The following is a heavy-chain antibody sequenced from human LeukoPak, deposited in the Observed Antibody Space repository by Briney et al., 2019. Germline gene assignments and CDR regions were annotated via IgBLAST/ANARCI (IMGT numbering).Heavy chain of an antibody. D-gene: IGHD3-16*02. J-gene: IGHJ4*02. Sequence: PGGSLRLSCAASEFSVGSNYMTWVRQAPGKGLEWVSLIYSGGSTYYADSVKGRFTISRDNSKNTLYLQMNSLRAEDTAVYYCAKDKDYVWGSYRHSPSFDYWGQGTLVTVSS. V-gene: IGHV3-66*01. CDR2: IYSGGST. CDR1: EFSVGSNY. CDR3: AKDKDYVWGSYRHSPSFDY.